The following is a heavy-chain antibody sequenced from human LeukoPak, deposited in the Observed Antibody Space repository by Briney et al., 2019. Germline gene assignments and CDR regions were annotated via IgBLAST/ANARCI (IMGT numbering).Heavy chain of an antibody. J-gene: IGHJ4*02. CDR2: MNPNGGNT. Sequence: ASVKVSCKASGYTFTSYDINWVRQATGQGLEWMGWMNPNGGNTGYAQKFQGRVTMTRNTSISTAYMELRSLRSDDTAVYYCARVRSIRWLNNFDYWGQGTLVTVSS. D-gene: IGHD4-23*01. CDR1: GYTFTSYD. CDR3: ARVRSIRWLNNFDY. V-gene: IGHV1-8*01.